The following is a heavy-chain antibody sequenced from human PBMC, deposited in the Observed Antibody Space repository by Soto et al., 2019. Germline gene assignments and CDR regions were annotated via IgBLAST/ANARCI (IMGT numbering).Heavy chain of an antibody. Sequence: SETLSLTCTVSGGCSSSYYWSWIRQPPGKGLEWIGYIYYSGSTNYNPSLKSRVTISVDTSKNQFSLKLSSVTAADTAVYYWARGDGFGWFYYFDLCGQGSPVTVAS. CDR2: IYYSGST. V-gene: IGHV4-59*01. CDR1: GGCSSSYY. CDR3: ARGDGFGWFYYFDL. D-gene: IGHD3-16*01. J-gene: IGHJ4*02.